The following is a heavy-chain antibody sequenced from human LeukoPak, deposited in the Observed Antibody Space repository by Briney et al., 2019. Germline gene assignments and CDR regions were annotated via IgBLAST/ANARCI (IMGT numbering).Heavy chain of an antibody. V-gene: IGHV3-7*01. CDR3: ARDKYYYDSSGYWDFDY. Sequence: GGSLRLSCAASGFTFSSYWMSWVRQAPGKGLGWVANIKQDGSEKYYVDSVKGRFTISRDNAKNSLYLQMNSLRAEDTAVYYCARDKYYYDSSGYWDFDYWGQGTLVTVSS. D-gene: IGHD3-22*01. CDR2: IKQDGSEK. J-gene: IGHJ4*02. CDR1: GFTFSSYW.